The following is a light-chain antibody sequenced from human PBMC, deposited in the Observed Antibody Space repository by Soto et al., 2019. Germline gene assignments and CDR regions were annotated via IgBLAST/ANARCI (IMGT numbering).Light chain of an antibody. V-gene: IGLV1-40*01. CDR2: GNS. Sequence: QSVLTQPPSVSGAPGQKVTISCTGSSSNIGAGYDVHWYQQLPGTAPKLLIYGNSKRPSGVPDRFSGSKSGTSASLAITGLQPEDEADYYCQSYDSSLSGVVFGGGTKLTVL. CDR3: QSYDSSLSGVV. J-gene: IGLJ2*01. CDR1: SSNIGAGYD.